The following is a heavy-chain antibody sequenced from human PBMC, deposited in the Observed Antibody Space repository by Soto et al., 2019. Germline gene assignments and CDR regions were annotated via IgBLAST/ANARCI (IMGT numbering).Heavy chain of an antibody. J-gene: IGHJ4*02. CDR3: ARHQSQPGRDGYNLSFYFDY. D-gene: IGHD5-12*01. Sequence: QLQLQESGPGLVKPSETLSLTCTVSGGSISSSSYYWGWIRQPPGKGLEWIGSIYYSGSTYYNPSLKSRVTISVDTSKNQFSLKLSSVTAADTAVYYCARHQSQPGRDGYNLSFYFDYWGQGTLVTVSS. V-gene: IGHV4-39*01. CDR1: GGSISSSSYY. CDR2: IYYSGST.